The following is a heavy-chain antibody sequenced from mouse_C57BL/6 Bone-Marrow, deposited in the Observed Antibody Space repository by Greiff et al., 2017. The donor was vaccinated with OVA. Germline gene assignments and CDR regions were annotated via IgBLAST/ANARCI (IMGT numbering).Heavy chain of an antibody. Sequence: EVQRVESGGGLVQPGGSLKLSCAASGFTFSDYYMYWVRQTPEKRLEWVAYISNGGGSTYYPDTVKGRFTISRDNAKNTLYLQMSRLKSEDTAMYYCARQGLRQGGYAMDYWGQGTSVTVSS. CDR2: ISNGGGST. CDR3: ARQGLRQGGYAMDY. J-gene: IGHJ4*01. CDR1: GFTFSDYY. V-gene: IGHV5-12*01. D-gene: IGHD2-4*01.